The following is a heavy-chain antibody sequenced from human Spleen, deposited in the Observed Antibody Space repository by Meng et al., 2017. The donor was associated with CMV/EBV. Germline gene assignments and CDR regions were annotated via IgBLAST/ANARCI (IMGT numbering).Heavy chain of an antibody. J-gene: IGHJ6*02. D-gene: IGHD6-19*01. V-gene: IGHV4-38-2*02. CDR1: GYSISSGYY. CDR3: ASQSSIAVAGGGDINYYYYGMDV. CDR2: IYHSGST. Sequence: GSLRLSCTVSGYSISSGYYWGWIRQPPGKGLEWIGSIYHSGSTYYNPSLKSRVTISVDTSKNQFSLKLSPVTAADTAVYYCASQSSIAVAGGGDINYYYYGMDVWGQGTTVTVSS.